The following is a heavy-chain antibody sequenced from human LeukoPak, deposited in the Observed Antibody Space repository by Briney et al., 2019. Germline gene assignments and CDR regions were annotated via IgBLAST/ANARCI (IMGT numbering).Heavy chain of an antibody. CDR1: GFTFSSYW. Sequence: PGGSLRLSCAASGFTFSSYWMHWVRQAPGKGLVWVSRINSDGSSTSYADSVKGRFTISRDNSKNTLYLEMNSLRAEDTAVYYCAKCGAASRTTCQESAFDMWGQGTMVTVSS. J-gene: IGHJ3*02. D-gene: IGHD1-14*01. V-gene: IGHV3-74*01. CDR3: AKCGAASRTTCQESAFDM. CDR2: INSDGSST.